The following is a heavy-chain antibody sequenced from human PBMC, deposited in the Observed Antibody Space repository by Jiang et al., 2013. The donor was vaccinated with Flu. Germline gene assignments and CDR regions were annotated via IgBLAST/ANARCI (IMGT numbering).Heavy chain of an antibody. J-gene: IGHJ4*02. D-gene: IGHD6-13*01. Sequence: MSWVRQAPGKGLEWVSGISWNSGSIGYADSVKGRFTISRDNAKNSLYLQMNSLRAEDTALYYCAKGTGYSSSWPLGYWGQGTLVTVSS. CDR2: ISWNSGSI. CDR3: AKGTGYSSSWPLGY. V-gene: IGHV3-9*01.